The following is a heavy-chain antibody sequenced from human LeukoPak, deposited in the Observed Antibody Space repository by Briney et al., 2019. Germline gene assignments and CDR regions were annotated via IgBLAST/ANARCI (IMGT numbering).Heavy chain of an antibody. J-gene: IGHJ3*02. CDR3: AREILTGYAFDI. V-gene: IGHV3-30-3*01. CDR1: GFTFSTYA. Sequence: GGSLRLSCAASGFTFSTYAMHWVRQAPGKGLEWVAFISYDGTNKYCADSVKGRFTISGDNSKNTLYLQMNSLRAEDTALYYCAREILTGYAFDIWGQGTMVTVSS. D-gene: IGHD7-27*01. CDR2: ISYDGTNK.